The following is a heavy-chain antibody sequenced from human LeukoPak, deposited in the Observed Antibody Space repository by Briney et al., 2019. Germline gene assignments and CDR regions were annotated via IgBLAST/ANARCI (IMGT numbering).Heavy chain of an antibody. Sequence: PGGSLRLSCEASGFTFSSYAMHWVRQAPGEGLDWVALISYDGSNKYFADSMKGRFTISRDNSKNTLYLEMNSLRTEDTAVYYCARETNFWSGYRWFDPWGQGTLVTVSS. CDR3: ARETNFWSGYRWFDP. J-gene: IGHJ5*02. V-gene: IGHV3-30*01. CDR1: GFTFSSYA. D-gene: IGHD3-3*01. CDR2: ISYDGSNK.